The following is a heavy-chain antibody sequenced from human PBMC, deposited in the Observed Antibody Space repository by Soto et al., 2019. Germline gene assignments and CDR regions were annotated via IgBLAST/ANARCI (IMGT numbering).Heavy chain of an antibody. CDR1: GGSISSYY. V-gene: IGHV4-59*01. Sequence: SETLSLTCTVSGGSISSYYWSWIRQPPGKGLEWIGYIYYSGSTNYNPSLKSRVTISVDTSKNQFSLKLSSVTAADTAVYYCARLGYCSSTSCYREYYFDYWGQGTLVTVS. CDR2: IYYSGST. CDR3: ARLGYCSSTSCYREYYFDY. J-gene: IGHJ4*02. D-gene: IGHD2-2*02.